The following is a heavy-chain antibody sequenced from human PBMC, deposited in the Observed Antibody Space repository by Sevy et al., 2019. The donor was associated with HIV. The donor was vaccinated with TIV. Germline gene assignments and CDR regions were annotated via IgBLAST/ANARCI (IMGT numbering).Heavy chain of an antibody. J-gene: IGHJ4*02. CDR2: IKQDGSEK. Sequence: GGSLRLSCAASGFTFSSYWMSWVRQAPGKGLEWVANIKQDGSEKYYVDSVKGRFTISRDNAKNSLYLQMNSLRAEDTAVYYCARERYCSSGSCFASSGYFDYWGQGTLVTVSS. CDR1: GFTFSSYW. CDR3: ARERYCSSGSCFASSGYFDY. D-gene: IGHD2-15*01. V-gene: IGHV3-7*01.